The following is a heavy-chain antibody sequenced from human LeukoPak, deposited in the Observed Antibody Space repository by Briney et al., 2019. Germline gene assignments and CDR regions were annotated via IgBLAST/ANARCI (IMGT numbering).Heavy chain of an antibody. D-gene: IGHD2-15*01. Sequence: GGSLRLSCAASGFTFRSHRMHWVRQVPGKGLVWVSHISTDGTTTNYADSVKGRFTICRDNAKDTLYLQMHSLRVDDTAVYYCARSLGYSSGGWGQGTLVTVSS. CDR2: ISTDGTTT. CDR3: ARSLGYSSGG. J-gene: IGHJ4*02. V-gene: IGHV3-74*01. CDR1: GFTFRSHR.